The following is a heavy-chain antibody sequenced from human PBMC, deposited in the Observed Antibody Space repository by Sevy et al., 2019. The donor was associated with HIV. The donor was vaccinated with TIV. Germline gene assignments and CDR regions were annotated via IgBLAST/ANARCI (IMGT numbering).Heavy chain of an antibody. Sequence: GGSLRLSCSASGFNFSTYAMHWVRQAPGKGLEWVAVISSDVSRKYYAASVRVGFAISRDNSKNTLSLQMSSLRGEDTAVYYCARDASGDAALPDYWGQGTLVTVSS. CDR2: ISSDVSRK. J-gene: IGHJ4*02. D-gene: IGHD3-10*01. CDR1: GFNFSTYA. V-gene: IGHV3-30*09. CDR3: ARDASGDAALPDY.